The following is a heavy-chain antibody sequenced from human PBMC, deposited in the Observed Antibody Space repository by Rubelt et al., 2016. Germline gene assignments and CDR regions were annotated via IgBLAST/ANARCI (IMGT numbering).Heavy chain of an antibody. CDR1: GGSISSSSYY. J-gene: IGHJ2*01. CDR3: ARRYSNGLYWFFDL. Sequence: QVQLQESGPGLVKPSETLSLTCTVSGGSISSSSYYWGWIRQPPGKGLEWIGNIYYSGNTYYNPSLQSRVTISVDTSKNHFSLKLISVTAADTAVYYCARRYSNGLYWFFDLWGRGTLVTVSS. V-gene: IGHV4-39*01. D-gene: IGHD6-19*01. CDR2: IYYSGNT.